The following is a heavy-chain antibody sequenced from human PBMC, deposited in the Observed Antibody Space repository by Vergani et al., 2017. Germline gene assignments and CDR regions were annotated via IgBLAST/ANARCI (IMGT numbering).Heavy chain of an antibody. CDR2: IRYDGSNK. CDR3: AKDHSIVVVPAALDY. Sequence: QVQLVESGGGVVQPGGSLRLSCAASGFTFSSYGMHWVRQAPGKGLEWVAFIRYDGSNKYYADSVKGRFTISRDNSKNTLYLQMNSLRAEDTAVYYCAKDHSIVVVPAALDYWGQGTLVTVSS. CDR1: GFTFSSYG. D-gene: IGHD2-2*01. J-gene: IGHJ4*02. V-gene: IGHV3-30*02.